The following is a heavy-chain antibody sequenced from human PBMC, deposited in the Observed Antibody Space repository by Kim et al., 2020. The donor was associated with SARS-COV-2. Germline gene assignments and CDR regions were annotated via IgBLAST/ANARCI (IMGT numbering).Heavy chain of an antibody. Sequence: SVKVSCKASGFTFTSSALQWVRQARGQRLEWIGWIFVGSGNTNYAQKFQERVTITRDMSTSTAYMELSSLRSEDTAVYYCSADVWTQKDGQTQARYGYWGQGTLVTVSS. J-gene: IGHJ4*02. CDR1: GFTFTSSA. CDR2: IFVGSGNT. V-gene: IGHV1-58*01. CDR3: SADVWTQKDGQTQARYGY. D-gene: IGHD3-16*02.